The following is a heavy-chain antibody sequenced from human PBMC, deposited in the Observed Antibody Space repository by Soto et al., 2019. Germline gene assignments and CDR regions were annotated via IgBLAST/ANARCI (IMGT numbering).Heavy chain of an antibody. CDR3: AKDLHGYSSRWYRHYYGMHV. CDR1: GLTCSSYA. CDR2: ISVSGGST. Sequence: QPGGSLRLSCAASGLTCSSYAVSWVRQGPGKGLGWGSAISVSGGSTYYADCVKGRFTSSRDKSKNTLYRERDSLRDEETGVYYCAKDLHGYSSRWYRHYYGMHVWGQGNTVTASS. D-gene: IGHD6-19*01. J-gene: IGHJ6*02. V-gene: IGHV3-23*01.